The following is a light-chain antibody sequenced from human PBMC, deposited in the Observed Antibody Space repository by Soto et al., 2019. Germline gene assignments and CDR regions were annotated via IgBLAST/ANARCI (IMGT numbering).Light chain of an antibody. V-gene: IGLV1-44*01. CDR1: SSNIGSKT. CDR3: AVWDDSLDGHAV. Sequence: QSVLTQPPSASGTPGQRVSISCSGSSSNIGSKTVRWYQHLPGTAPRLLIYNNIQRPSGVPDRSSGSNSGTSASLAISGLQSEDEAYYYCAVWDDSLDGHAVFGGGTQLTVL. CDR2: NNI. J-gene: IGLJ7*01.